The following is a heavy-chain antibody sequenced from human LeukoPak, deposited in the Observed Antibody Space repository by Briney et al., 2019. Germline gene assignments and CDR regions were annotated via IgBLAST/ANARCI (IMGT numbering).Heavy chain of an antibody. D-gene: IGHD3-10*01. V-gene: IGHV4-34*01. Sequence: PSETLSLTCVVYGGSFSGDYWSWIRQPPGRGLEWIGEINHSGRTNYNPSLKSRVTISVDMSKNQFSLKLSSVTAADTAVYYCAREGFGELSHLDYWGQGTLVTVSS. CDR2: INHSGRT. J-gene: IGHJ4*02. CDR3: AREGFGELSHLDY. CDR1: GGSFSGDY.